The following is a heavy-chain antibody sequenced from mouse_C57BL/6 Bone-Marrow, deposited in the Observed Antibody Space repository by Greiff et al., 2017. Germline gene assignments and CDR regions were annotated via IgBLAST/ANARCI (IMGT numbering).Heavy chain of an antibody. D-gene: IGHD1-1*01. CDR1: GYTFTSYG. J-gene: IGHJ1*03. V-gene: IGHV1-81*01. CDR2: IYPRSGNT. Sequence: LVESGAELARPGASVKLSCKASGYTFTSYGISWVKQRTGQGLEWIGEIYPRSGNTYYNEKFKGKATLTADKSSSTAYMELRSLTSEDSAVYFCARKTTGGYFDVWGTWTTVTVYS. CDR3: ARKTTGGYFDV.